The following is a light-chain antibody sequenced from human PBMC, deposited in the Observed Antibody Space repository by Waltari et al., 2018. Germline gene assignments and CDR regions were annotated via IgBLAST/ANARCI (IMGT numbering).Light chain of an antibody. J-gene: IGLJ2*01. CDR2: GNN. CDR3: QSFDNMLSGGVV. CDR1: TPNIGAGHD. V-gene: IGLV1-40*01. Sequence: QSVLTQPPSVSGTPGQRVTIPCSGSTPNIGAGHDVHWYQHLPGTAPKPLIYGNNNRPSGVPDRFSGSKSGTSASLAITGLQADDEADYFCQSFDNMLSGGVVFGGGTKLAVL.